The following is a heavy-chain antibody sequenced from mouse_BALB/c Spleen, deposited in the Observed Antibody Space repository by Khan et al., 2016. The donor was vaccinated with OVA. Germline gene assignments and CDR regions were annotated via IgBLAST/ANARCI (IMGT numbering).Heavy chain of an antibody. Sequence: EVELVESGGDLVEPGGSLKLSCAASGFTFSSYSMSWVRQTPDKRLEWVATISSGGDYTYYTDIVKGRFTISRDNAKNTLYLQMSSLKSEDTAMYYGASHLTGSFAYWGQGTLVTVSA. V-gene: IGHV5-6*01. CDR2: ISSGGDYT. CDR1: GFTFSSYS. J-gene: IGHJ3*01. D-gene: IGHD4-1*01. CDR3: ASHLTGSFAY.